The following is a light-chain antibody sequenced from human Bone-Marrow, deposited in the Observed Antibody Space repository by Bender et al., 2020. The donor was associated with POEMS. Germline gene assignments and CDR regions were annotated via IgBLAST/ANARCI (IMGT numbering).Light chain of an antibody. CDR1: SSDVGSYNL. V-gene: IGLV2-23*02. CDR3: CSYAGSDTYVI. Sequence: QPALTQPASVSGSPGQSITISCTGSSSDVGSYNLVSWYQQYPGKAPKLMVYEVSKRPSGVSTRFSGSKSGNMASLTISGLQPEDEADYYCCSYAGSDTYVIFGGGTKLTVL. CDR2: EVS. J-gene: IGLJ2*01.